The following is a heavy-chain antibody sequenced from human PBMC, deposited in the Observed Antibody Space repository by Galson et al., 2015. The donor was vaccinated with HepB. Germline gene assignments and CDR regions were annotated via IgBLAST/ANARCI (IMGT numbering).Heavy chain of an antibody. CDR1: GFTFSSYA. V-gene: IGHV3-30-3*01. J-gene: IGHJ4*02. D-gene: IGHD3-22*01. CDR3: ARGIVLDDSSGYYEPFDY. CDR2: ISYDGSNK. Sequence: SLRLSCAASGFTFSSYAMHWVRQAPGKGLEWVAVISYDGSNKYYADSVKGRFTISRDNSKNTLYLQMNSLRAEDTAVYYCARGIVLDDSSGYYEPFDYWGQGTLVTVSS.